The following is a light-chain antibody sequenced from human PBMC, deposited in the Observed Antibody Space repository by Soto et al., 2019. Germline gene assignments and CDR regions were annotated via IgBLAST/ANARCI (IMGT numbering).Light chain of an antibody. V-gene: IGLV2-11*01. Sequence: QSALTQPRSVSGSPGQSVTISCTGTSSDVGGYNYVSWYQQHPGKAPKVMIYDVNKRPSGVPDRFSGSKSDNTASLTISGLQAEDEADYYCCSYAGSNTLVFGGGTKVTVL. CDR2: DVN. J-gene: IGLJ2*01. CDR1: SSDVGGYNY. CDR3: CSYAGSNTLV.